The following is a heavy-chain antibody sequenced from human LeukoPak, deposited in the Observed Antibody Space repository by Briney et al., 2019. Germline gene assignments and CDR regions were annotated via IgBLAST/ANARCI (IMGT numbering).Heavy chain of an antibody. CDR3: ARVYYDSSGYEFDY. CDR1: GYTFTSYG. CDR2: IIPILGIA. V-gene: IGHV1-69*04. Sequence: AASVTVSCKASGYTFTSYGISWVRQAPGQGLEWMGRIIPILGIANYAQKFQGRVTITADKSTSTAYMELSSLRSEDTAVYYCARVYYDSSGYEFDYWGQGTLVTVSS. D-gene: IGHD3-22*01. J-gene: IGHJ4*02.